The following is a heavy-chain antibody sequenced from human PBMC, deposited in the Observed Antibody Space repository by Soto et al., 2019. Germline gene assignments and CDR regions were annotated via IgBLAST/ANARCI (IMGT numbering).Heavy chain of an antibody. V-gene: IGHV1-69*02. D-gene: IGHD3-22*01. CDR3: AWGDYYGSGGSGDRDY. J-gene: IGHJ4*02. CDR1: GGTFSSYT. CDR2: IIPILGIA. Sequence: QVQLVQSGAEVKKPGSSVKVSCKASGGTFSSYTISWVRQAPGQGLEWMGRIIPILGIANYAQKFQGRVTIPAEKSTSTDYIKIRGLRSENTAMYDCAWGDYYGSGGSGDRDYWGQGTLVTVSS.